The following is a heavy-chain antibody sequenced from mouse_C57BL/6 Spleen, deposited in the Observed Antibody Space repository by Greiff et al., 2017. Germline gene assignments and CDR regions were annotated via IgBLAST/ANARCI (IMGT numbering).Heavy chain of an antibody. D-gene: IGHD1-1*01. Sequence: VQLQQSGAELVKPGASVKLSCTASGYTFTDYTIHWVKQRPGQGLEWIGWFCPGSGSIKYNEKFKGKATLTADKSSSTVYMRHSRLTSEDSAVYFCSIRECLYVSSPFADWGQGTLVTVSA. J-gene: IGHJ3*01. CDR3: SIRECLYVSSPFAD. CDR2: FCPGSGSI. V-gene: IGHV1-62-2*01. CDR1: GYTFTDYT.